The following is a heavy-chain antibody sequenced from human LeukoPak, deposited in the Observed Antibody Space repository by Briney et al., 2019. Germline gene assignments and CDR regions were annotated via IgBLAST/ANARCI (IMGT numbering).Heavy chain of an antibody. V-gene: IGHV1-2*02. D-gene: IGHD6-13*01. Sequence: ASVKVSCKASGYTFTGYYVHWVRQAPGQGLEWMGWINPNSGGTNYAQKFQGRVTMTRDTSISTAYMELSRLRSDDTAVYYCARDVYSSSWYVDYWGQGTLVTVSS. CDR3: ARDVYSSSWYVDY. J-gene: IGHJ4*02. CDR2: INPNSGGT. CDR1: GYTFTGYY.